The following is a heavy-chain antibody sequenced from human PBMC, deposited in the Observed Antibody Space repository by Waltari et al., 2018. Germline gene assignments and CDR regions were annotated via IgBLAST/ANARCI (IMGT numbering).Heavy chain of an antibody. CDR1: GGSISSGSYY. D-gene: IGHD6-6*01. CDR2: NDTSVST. V-gene: IGHV4-61*02. CDR3: ARWTGYSSSWVIDY. Sequence: QVQLQESGPGLVKPSQTLSLTCTVSGGSISSGSYYWSWIRQPAGKGLEWIGRNDTSVSTTYNPSLKSRVTISVDTSKNQFSLKLSSVTAADTAVYYCARWTGYSSSWVIDYWGQGTLVTVSS. J-gene: IGHJ4*02.